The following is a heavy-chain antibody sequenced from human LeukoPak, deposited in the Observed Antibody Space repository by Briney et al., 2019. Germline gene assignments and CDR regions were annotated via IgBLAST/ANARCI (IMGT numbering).Heavy chain of an antibody. D-gene: IGHD2-15*01. V-gene: IGHV3-23*01. CDR1: GFTFSSYA. Sequence: PGGSLRLSCAASGFTFSSYAMSWVRQAPGKGLEWVSAISGSGGSTYYADSVKGRFTISRDNAKNSLYLQMNSLRAEDTAVYYCARGCSGGSCHPFDYWGQGTLVTVSS. J-gene: IGHJ4*02. CDR3: ARGCSGGSCHPFDY. CDR2: ISGSGGST.